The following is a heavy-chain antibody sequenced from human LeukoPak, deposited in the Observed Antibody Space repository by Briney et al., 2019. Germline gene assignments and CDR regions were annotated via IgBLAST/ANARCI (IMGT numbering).Heavy chain of an antibody. D-gene: IGHD2-15*01. CDR2: INYSGST. V-gene: IGHV4-39*01. Sequence: PSETLSFTGTVSGGSITSRSYYWGWIRQPPGKGLEWIGDINYSGSTYYNASLRSRVTMSVDTSRSQFSLKLTSVTAADTAVYYCARRYSSGSNYFDYWGQGILATVSP. J-gene: IGHJ4*02. CDR1: GGSITSRSYY. CDR3: ARRYSSGSNYFDY.